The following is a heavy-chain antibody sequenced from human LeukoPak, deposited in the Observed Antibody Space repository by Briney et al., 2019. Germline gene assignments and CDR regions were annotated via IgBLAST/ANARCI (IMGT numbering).Heavy chain of an antibody. V-gene: IGHV3-30-3*01. Sequence: GGSLRLSCAASGFTFSSYAMHWVRQAPGKGLEWVSMMSFDESDKRYGDSVKGRFTISRDNSKNTLYLQMNSLRAEDTAVYYCAKDRTIFGVVTAAAFDIWGQGTMVTVSS. J-gene: IGHJ3*02. D-gene: IGHD3-3*01. CDR2: MSFDESDK. CDR1: GFTFSSYA. CDR3: AKDRTIFGVVTAAAFDI.